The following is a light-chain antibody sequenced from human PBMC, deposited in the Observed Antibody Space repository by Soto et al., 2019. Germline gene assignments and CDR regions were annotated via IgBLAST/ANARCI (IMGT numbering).Light chain of an antibody. Sequence: EIVLTQSPGTLSLSPGERATLSCRASQSVPRSYLAWYQQRPGQAPRLLIYGTSSRAAGIPDRFSGSGSGTDFTLTIRRLEPEDFAVFYCQQYGISITFGQGTRVEIK. CDR3: QQYGISIT. CDR1: QSVPRSY. V-gene: IGKV3-20*01. CDR2: GTS. J-gene: IGKJ5*01.